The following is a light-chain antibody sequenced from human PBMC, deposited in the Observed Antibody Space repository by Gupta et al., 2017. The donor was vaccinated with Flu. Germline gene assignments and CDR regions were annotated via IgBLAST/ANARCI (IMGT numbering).Light chain of an antibody. CDR3: QVWDTASDHGL. Sequence: GNNIGSETVHGYQQKPGQAPVLVLYDDDFRPSGIPERFSGSNSGNTATLTIRRVEAGDEADYYWQVWDTASDHGLFGAGTTLTVL. CDR1: NIGSET. V-gene: IGLV3-21*01. CDR2: DDD. J-gene: IGLJ3*02.